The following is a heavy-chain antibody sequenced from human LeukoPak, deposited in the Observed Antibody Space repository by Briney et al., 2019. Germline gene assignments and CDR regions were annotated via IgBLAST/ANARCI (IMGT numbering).Heavy chain of an antibody. D-gene: IGHD2-8*01. CDR2: IYYSGSI. Sequence: SETLSLTCAVSGGAIRSFYWSRIRQPPGKGLEWIGYIYYSGSINYSPSLKSRVTISVDTSKNQISLKLTSVTAADTAVYYCATARSRLYHFDYWGQGTLVTVSS. CDR1: GGAIRSFY. J-gene: IGHJ4*02. CDR3: ATARSRLYHFDY. V-gene: IGHV4-59*01.